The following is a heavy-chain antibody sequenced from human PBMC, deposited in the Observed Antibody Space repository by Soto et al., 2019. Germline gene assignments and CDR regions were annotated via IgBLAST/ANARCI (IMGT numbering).Heavy chain of an antibody. Sequence: PGGSLRLSCPASETSCTFGNYTMTCVRQAPGKVLEWVSSISGAGGRTSYADSVQGRFTISRDNSKKTLILQMNSLRAEDTAIYYCARELRPYNYFDPWGQGPLFTVSS. CDR3: ARELRPYNYFDP. CDR2: ISGAGGRT. V-gene: IGHV3-23*01. D-gene: IGHD3-3*01. CDR1: ETSCTFGNYT. J-gene: IGHJ5*02.